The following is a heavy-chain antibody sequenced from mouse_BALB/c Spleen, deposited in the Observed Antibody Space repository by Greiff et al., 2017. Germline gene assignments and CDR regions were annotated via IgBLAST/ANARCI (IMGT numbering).Heavy chain of an antibody. J-gene: IGHJ2*01. V-gene: IGHV5-6-5*01. D-gene: IGHD2-10*02. Sequence: EVQLVESGGGLVKPGGSLKLSCAASGFTFSSYAMSWVRQTPEKRLEWVASISSGGSTYYPDSVKGRFTISRDNARNILYLQMSSLRSEDTAMYYCAREGYGNYGEYYFDYWGQGTTLTVSS. CDR2: ISSGGST. CDR3: AREGYGNYGEYYFDY. CDR1: GFTFSSYA.